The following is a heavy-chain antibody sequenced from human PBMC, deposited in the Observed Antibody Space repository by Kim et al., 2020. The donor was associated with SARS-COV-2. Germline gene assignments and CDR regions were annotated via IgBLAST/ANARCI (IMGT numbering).Heavy chain of an antibody. D-gene: IGHD3-22*01. J-gene: IGHJ4*02. V-gene: IGHV1-69*01. Sequence: KFQGRVTITADESTSTAYMELSSLRSEDTAVYYCAREGKYYYDSSGYYDYWGQGTLVTVSS. CDR3: AREGKYYYDSSGYYDY.